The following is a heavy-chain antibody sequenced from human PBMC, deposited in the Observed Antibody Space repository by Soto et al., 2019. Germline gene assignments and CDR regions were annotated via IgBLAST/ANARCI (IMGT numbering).Heavy chain of an antibody. J-gene: IGHJ6*02. CDR2: INPNSGGT. V-gene: IGHV1-2*02. CDR3: ARGGGQTYYYYPLDV. D-gene: IGHD3-16*01. Sequence: GASVKVSCKASGYTFSGFYIHWVRQAPGQGLEWMGWINPNSGGTRFHQRFQDRVAMARDTTLNTTYMELSGLTSDDTAVYYCARGGGQTYYYYPLDVWGQGTTVTV. CDR1: GYTFSGFY.